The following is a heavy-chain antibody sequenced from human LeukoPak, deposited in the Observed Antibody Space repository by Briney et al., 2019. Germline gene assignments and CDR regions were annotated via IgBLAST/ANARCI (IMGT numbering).Heavy chain of an antibody. V-gene: IGHV4-34*01. Sequence: PSETLSLTCAVYGGSFSGYYWSWIRQPPGKGLEWIGEISHSGSTNYNPSLKSRVTISVDTSKNQFSLKLSSVTAADTAVYYCARGRGGPIGYCICTSCYRGRRYFDLWGRGTLVTVSS. J-gene: IGHJ2*01. CDR2: ISHSGST. D-gene: IGHD2-2*01. CDR1: GGSFSGYY. CDR3: ARGRGGPIGYCICTSCYRGRRYFDL.